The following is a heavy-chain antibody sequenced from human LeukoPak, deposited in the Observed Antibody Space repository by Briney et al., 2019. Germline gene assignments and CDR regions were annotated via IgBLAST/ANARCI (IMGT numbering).Heavy chain of an antibody. V-gene: IGHV1-3*01. CDR3: ARDGKAGAHGDYYFDY. J-gene: IGHJ4*02. Sequence: GASVKVSCKASGYTFTSYAMHWVRQAPGQRLEWMGWINAGNGNTKYSQKFQGRVTITRDTSASTAYMELSSLRSEDTAVYYCARDGKAGAHGDYYFDYWGQGTLVTVSS. D-gene: IGHD1-1*01. CDR2: INAGNGNT. CDR1: GYTFTSYA.